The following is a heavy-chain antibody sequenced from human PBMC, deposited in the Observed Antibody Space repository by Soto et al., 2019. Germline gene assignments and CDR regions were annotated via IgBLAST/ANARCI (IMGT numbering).Heavy chain of an antibody. D-gene: IGHD3-22*01. Sequence: GGSLRLSCAASGFSLSDYYMSWIRQAPGKGLEWVSYITSSGTANYYADSVKGRFTISKDNAKNSLYLQMNSLRAEDTAVYYCARVRGDSSGSFYFDFWGQGTLVTVSS. CDR3: ARVRGDSSGSFYFDF. J-gene: IGHJ4*02. V-gene: IGHV3-11*01. CDR2: ITSSGTAN. CDR1: GFSLSDYY.